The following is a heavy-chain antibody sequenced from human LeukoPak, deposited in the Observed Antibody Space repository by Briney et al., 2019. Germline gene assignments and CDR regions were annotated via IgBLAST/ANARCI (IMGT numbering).Heavy chain of an antibody. CDR1: GGSISSGSYY. CDR3: ARQPSQYDYVWGSYRSYVWFDP. V-gene: IGHV4-61*02. Sequence: SETLSLTCTVSGGSISSGSYYWSWIRQPAGKGLEWIGRIYTSGSTNYNPSLKSRVTISVDTSKNQFSLKLSSVTAADTAVYYCARQPSQYDYVWGSYRSYVWFDPWGQGTLVTVSS. CDR2: IYTSGST. D-gene: IGHD3-16*02. J-gene: IGHJ5*02.